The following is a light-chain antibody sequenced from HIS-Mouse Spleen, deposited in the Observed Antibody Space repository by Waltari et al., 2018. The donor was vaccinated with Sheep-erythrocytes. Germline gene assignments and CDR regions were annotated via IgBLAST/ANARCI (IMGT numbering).Light chain of an antibody. CDR1: SSNVGGYNY. CDR3: CSYAGSYTYV. Sequence: QSALTQPRSVSGSPGQSVTISCTGTSSNVGGYNYFSWYQQPPGKPPKLLIYDVSKGPSGVPDRFSGSKSGNAASLTISGLQAEDEADYYCCSYAGSYTYVFGTGTKVTVL. CDR2: DVS. V-gene: IGLV2-11*01. J-gene: IGLJ1*01.